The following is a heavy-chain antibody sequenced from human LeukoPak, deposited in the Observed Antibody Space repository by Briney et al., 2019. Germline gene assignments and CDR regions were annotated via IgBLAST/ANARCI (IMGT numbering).Heavy chain of an antibody. CDR2: MNPNSGNT. CDR1: GYTFTSYD. J-gene: IGHJ4*02. Sequence: ASVKVSCKASGYTFTSYDINWVRQATGQGLEWMGWMNPNSGNTGYAQKFQGRVTMTTDTSTSTAYMELRSLRSDDTAVYYCAREHGVHFDYWGQGTLVTVSS. V-gene: IGHV1-8*01. D-gene: IGHD3-10*01. CDR3: AREHGVHFDY.